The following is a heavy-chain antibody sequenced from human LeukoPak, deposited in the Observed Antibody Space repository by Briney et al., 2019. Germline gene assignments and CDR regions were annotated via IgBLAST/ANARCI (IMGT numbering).Heavy chain of an antibody. CDR2: ISSSSSYI. CDR3: ARGRDFWSGYCY. CDR1: GFTFSSYS. J-gene: IGHJ4*02. D-gene: IGHD3-3*01. Sequence: PGGSLRLSCAASGFTFSSYSMNWVRQAPGKGLEWVSSISSSSSYIYYADSVKGRFTISRDNAKNSLYLQMNSLRAEDTAVYYCARGRDFWSGYCYWGQGTLVTVSS. V-gene: IGHV3-21*01.